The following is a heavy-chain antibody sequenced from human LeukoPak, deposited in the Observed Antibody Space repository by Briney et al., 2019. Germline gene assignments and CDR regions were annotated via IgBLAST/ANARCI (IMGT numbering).Heavy chain of an antibody. D-gene: IGHD6-19*01. CDR2: IRSRAKGGTT. CDR1: GFXFGDYV. CDR3: TRCSGYSSAWSIYYFDY. J-gene: IGHJ4*02. V-gene: IGHV3-49*04. Sequence: GGSLRLSCKASGFXFGDYVMSWVRQAPGKGLEWVGFIRSRAKGGTTEYAASVKGRFTISRDDSKSTAYLHMNSLKTEDTAVYYCTRCSGYSSAWSIYYFDYWGQGTLVTVSS.